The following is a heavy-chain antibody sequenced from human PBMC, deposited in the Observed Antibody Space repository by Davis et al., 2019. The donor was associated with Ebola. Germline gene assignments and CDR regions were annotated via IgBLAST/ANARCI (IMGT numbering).Heavy chain of an antibody. CDR2: INTKTGNP. CDR1: GYIFTTHA. D-gene: IGHD6-6*01. CDR3: ARGPSRRNWFDP. V-gene: IGHV7-4-1*02. Sequence: ASVKVSCKTSGYIFTTHAIHWVQQAPGQGLEWMGWINTKTGNPTYAQAFTGRFVFSLDTSVTTAHLQISSLKADDTAVYYCARGPSRRNWFDPWGQGTLVTVSS. J-gene: IGHJ5*02.